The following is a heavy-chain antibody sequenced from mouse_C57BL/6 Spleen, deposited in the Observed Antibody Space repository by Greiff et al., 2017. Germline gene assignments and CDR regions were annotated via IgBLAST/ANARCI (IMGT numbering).Heavy chain of an antibody. J-gene: IGHJ3*01. V-gene: IGHV1-4*01. CDR1: GYTFTSYT. Sequence: QVQLKESGAELARPGASVKMSCKASGYTFTSYTMHWVKQRPGQGLEWIGYINPSSGYTKYNQKFKDKATLTADKSSSTAYMQLSSLTSEDSAVYYCAPYDYDVGTWFAYWGQGTLVTVSA. CDR2: INPSSGYT. CDR3: APYDYDVGTWFAY. D-gene: IGHD2-4*01.